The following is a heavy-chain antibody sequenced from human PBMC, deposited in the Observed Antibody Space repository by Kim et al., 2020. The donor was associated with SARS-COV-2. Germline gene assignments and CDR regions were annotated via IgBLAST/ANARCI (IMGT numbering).Heavy chain of an antibody. Sequence: SETLSLTCTVSGGSISSYYWSWIRQPPGKGLEWIGYIYYSGSTNYNPSLKSRVTISVDTSKNQFSLKLSSVTAADTAVYYCARDYDGFDPWGQGTLVTVSS. D-gene: IGHD3-3*01. CDR2: IYYSGST. CDR1: GGSISSYY. J-gene: IGHJ5*02. V-gene: IGHV4-59*01. CDR3: ARDYDGFDP.